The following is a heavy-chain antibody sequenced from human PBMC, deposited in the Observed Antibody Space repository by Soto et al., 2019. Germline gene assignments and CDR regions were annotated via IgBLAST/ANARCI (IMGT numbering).Heavy chain of an antibody. V-gene: IGHV1-46*01. J-gene: IGHJ3*02. Sequence: ASVKVSCKASGYTFTSYYMHWVRQAPGQGLEWMGIINPSGGSTSYAQKFQGRVTMTRDTSTSTVYMELSGLRSEDTAVYYCARSGTLWGAFDIWGQGTMVTVSS. D-gene: IGHD3-10*01. CDR2: INPSGGST. CDR3: ARSGTLWGAFDI. CDR1: GYTFTSYY.